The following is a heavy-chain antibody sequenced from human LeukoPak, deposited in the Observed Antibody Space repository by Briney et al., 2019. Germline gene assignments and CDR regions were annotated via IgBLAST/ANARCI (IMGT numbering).Heavy chain of an antibody. D-gene: IGHD5-18*01. CDR3: AREGTAMVSFDY. J-gene: IGHJ4*02. Sequence: QPGXSLRLSCAASGFTFSSYEMNWVRQAPGKGLEWVSYISSGGNTIYYADSVKGRFTISRDNAKNSLYLQMNSQRAEDTAVYYCAREGTAMVSFDYWGQGTLVTVSS. V-gene: IGHV3-48*03. CDR2: ISSGGNTI. CDR1: GFTFSSYE.